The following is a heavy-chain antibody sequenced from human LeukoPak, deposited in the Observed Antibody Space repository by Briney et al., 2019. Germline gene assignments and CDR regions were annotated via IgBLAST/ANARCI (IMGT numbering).Heavy chain of an antibody. D-gene: IGHD3-10*01. V-gene: IGHV4-59*02. CDR2: IYYSGST. J-gene: IGHJ6*03. Sequence: GSLRLSCAASGFTVSSNYMSWVRQAPGKGLEWIGYIYYSGSTNYNPSLKSRVTISVDTSKNQFSLKLSSATAADTAVYYCARGQRSDAGWGLYYYYYYIDVWGKGTTVTVSS. CDR1: GFTVSSNY. CDR3: ARGQRSDAGWGLYYYYYYIDV.